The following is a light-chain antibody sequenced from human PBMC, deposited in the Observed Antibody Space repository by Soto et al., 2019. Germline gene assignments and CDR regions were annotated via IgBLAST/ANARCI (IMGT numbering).Light chain of an antibody. CDR1: SSDVGNYNL. CDR3: CSYGDTTTYV. J-gene: IGLJ1*01. Sequence: ALDPAASGSASPGQSIPISCTGTSSDVGNYNLVSWYQQHPGKAPKVLIYEVIKRPSGVSNRFSGSKSGNTASLTISGLQAEDEADYYCCSYGDTTTYVFGTGTKVTVL. V-gene: IGLV2-23*02. CDR2: EVI.